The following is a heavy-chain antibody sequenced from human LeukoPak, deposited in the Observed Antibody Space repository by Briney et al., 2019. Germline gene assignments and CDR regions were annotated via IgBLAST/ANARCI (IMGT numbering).Heavy chain of an antibody. CDR1: GFTFSSYA. CDR2: ISGSGGST. V-gene: IGHV3-23*01. CDR3: ARSITMVRGVIIPGTGWFDP. J-gene: IGHJ5*02. Sequence: PGGSLRLSCAASGFTFSSYAMSWARQAPGKGLEWVSAISGSGGSTYYADSVKGRFTISRDNSKNTLYLQMNSLRAEDTAAYYCARSITMVRGVIIPGTGWFDPWGQGTLVTVSS. D-gene: IGHD3-10*01.